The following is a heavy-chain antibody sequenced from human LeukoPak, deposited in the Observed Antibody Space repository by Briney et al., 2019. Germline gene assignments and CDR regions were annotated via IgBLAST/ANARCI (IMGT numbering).Heavy chain of an antibody. CDR2: IYYSGST. J-gene: IGHJ4*02. V-gene: IGHV4-59*01. Sequence: SETLSLTCTVSGGSISSYYWSWIRQPPGKGLEWIGYIYYSGSTNYNPSLKSRVTISADTSKNQFSLKLSSVTAADTAVYYCAREGFSASNYNYFDYWGQGTLVTVSS. CDR1: GGSISSYY. CDR3: AREGFSASNYNYFDY. D-gene: IGHD4-11*01.